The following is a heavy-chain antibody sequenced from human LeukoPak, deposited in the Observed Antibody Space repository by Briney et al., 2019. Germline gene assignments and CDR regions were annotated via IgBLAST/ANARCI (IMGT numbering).Heavy chain of an antibody. CDR3: AKAEGVVPAAPRWGNWFDP. V-gene: IGHV3-23*01. J-gene: IGHJ5*02. D-gene: IGHD2-2*01. Sequence: GGYLRLSCAASGFTFSSYAMSWVRQAPGKGLEWVSAISGSGGSTYYADSVKGRFTISRDNSKNTLYLQMNSLRVEDTAVYYCAKAEGVVPAAPRWGNWFDPWGQGTLVTVSS. CDR2: ISGSGGST. CDR1: GFTFSSYA.